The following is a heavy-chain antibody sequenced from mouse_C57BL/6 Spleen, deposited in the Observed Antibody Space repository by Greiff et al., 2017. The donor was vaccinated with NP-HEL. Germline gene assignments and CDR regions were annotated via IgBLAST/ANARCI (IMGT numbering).Heavy chain of an antibody. D-gene: IGHD4-1*01. Sequence: QVQLQQPGAELVKPGASVKLSCKASGYTFTSYWMQWVKQRPGQGLEWIGEIDPSDSYTNYNQKFKGKATLTVDTSSSTAYMQLSSLTSEDSAVYYCARRDWDKGLFDYWGQGTTLTVSS. CDR2: IDPSDSYT. V-gene: IGHV1-50*01. CDR3: ARRDWDKGLFDY. J-gene: IGHJ2*01. CDR1: GYTFTSYW.